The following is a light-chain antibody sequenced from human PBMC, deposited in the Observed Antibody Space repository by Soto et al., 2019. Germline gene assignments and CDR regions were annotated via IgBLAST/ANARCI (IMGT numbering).Light chain of an antibody. Sequence: QSALTQPASVSGSPGQSITISCTGTSSDVGGYNYVSWYQQHPGKAPKLMIYEVSNRPSGVSNRFSGSKSGNTASLTISGIQAEEEAHYYCSSYTSSRTLYVFGTGTKVTVL. CDR2: EVS. CDR3: SSYTSSRTLYV. J-gene: IGLJ1*01. CDR1: SSDVGGYNY. V-gene: IGLV2-14*01.